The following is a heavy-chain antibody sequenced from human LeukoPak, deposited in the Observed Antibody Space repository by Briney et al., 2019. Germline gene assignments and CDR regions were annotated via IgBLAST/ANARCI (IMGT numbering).Heavy chain of an antibody. V-gene: IGHV1-2*02. CDR2: INPNSCGT. J-gene: IGHJ3*02. D-gene: IGHD3-9*01. CDR1: GYTFTGYY. Sequence: GASVNVSCKASGYTFTGYYMHWVRQAPGQGLEWMGWINPNSCGTNYAQKFQGRVNMTRDTSISTAYMELSRLRSDDTAVYYCARELAYDILTGYYNDAFDIWGQGTMVTVSS. CDR3: ARELAYDILTGYYNDAFDI.